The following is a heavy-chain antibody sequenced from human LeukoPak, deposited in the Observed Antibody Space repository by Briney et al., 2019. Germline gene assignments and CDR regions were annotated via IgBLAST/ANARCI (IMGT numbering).Heavy chain of an antibody. V-gene: IGHV3-48*03. CDR1: GFTFSSYE. J-gene: IGHJ4*02. Sequence: GGSLRLSCAASGFTFSSYEMNWVRQAPGKGLEWVSYISSSGTTIYYADSVKGRFTISRDNAKNSLYLQMNSLRADDTAVYYCARDREAFDYWGQGTLVTVSS. CDR3: ARDREAFDY. CDR2: ISSSGTTI.